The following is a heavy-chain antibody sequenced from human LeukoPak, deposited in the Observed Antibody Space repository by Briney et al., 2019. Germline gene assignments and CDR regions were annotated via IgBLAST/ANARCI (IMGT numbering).Heavy chain of an antibody. D-gene: IGHD5-24*01. CDR3: ARDGTGVYNLVQY. J-gene: IGHJ4*02. Sequence: ASVKVSCKASGYTFTGYYMHWVRQAPGQGLEWMGWINPNSGGTNYARKFQGRVTMTRDTSISAVYMELSRLRSDDTAVYYCARDGTGVYNLVQYWGQGTLVTVSS. V-gene: IGHV1-2*02. CDR2: INPNSGGT. CDR1: GYTFTGYY.